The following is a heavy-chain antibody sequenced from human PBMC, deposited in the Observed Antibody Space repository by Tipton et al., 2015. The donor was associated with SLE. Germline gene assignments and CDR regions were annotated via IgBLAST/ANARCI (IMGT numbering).Heavy chain of an antibody. D-gene: IGHD5-12*01. CDR1: GFTVSYNY. J-gene: IGHJ6*02. Sequence: SLRLSCAASGFTVSYNYMSWVRQAPGKGLEWVSIIYSDGTTYYADSVKGRFTISRDNSKNTLYLQMNSLRPEDSAVYSCGRASWATISHYYFGPDVWGQGTTVTVSS. CDR2: IYSDGTT. V-gene: IGHV3-66*02. CDR3: GRASWATISHYYFGPDV.